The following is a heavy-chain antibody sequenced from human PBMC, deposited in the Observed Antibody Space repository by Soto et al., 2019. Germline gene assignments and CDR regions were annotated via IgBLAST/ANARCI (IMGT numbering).Heavy chain of an antibody. V-gene: IGHV3-23*01. D-gene: IGHD2-2*01. J-gene: IGHJ4*02. CDR3: AKGATGLRTTSPFDY. CDR2: ISGSGGST. CDR1: GFTFSSYA. Sequence: GGSLRLSCAASGFTFSSYAMSWVRQAPGKGLEWVSAISGSGGSTYYADSVKGRFTISRGNSKNTLYLQMNSLRAEDTAVYYCAKGATGLRTTSPFDYWGQGTLVTVSS.